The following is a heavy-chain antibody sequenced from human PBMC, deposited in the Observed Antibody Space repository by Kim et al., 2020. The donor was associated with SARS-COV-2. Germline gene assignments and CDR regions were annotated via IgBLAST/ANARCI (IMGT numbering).Heavy chain of an antibody. J-gene: IGHJ6*03. V-gene: IGHV3-7*01. CDR3: ARGSIVVVPAAIFSYYYYYMDV. Sequence: GGSLRLSCAASGFTFSSYWMSWVRQAPGKGLEWVANIKQDGSEKYYVDSVKGRFTISRDNAKNSLYLQMNSLRAEDTAVYYCARGSIVVVPAAIFSYYYYYMDVWGKGTTVTVSS. CDR2: IKQDGSEK. D-gene: IGHD2-2*01. CDR1: GFTFSSYW.